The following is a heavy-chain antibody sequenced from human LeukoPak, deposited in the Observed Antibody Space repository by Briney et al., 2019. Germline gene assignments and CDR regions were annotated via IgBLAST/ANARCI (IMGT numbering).Heavy chain of an antibody. Sequence: GGSLRLSCAASGFSFNTYAMNWVRQAPGKGLGWVSGISGSGTNTYYADSVKGRFTISRDNSKNTLYLQMNSLRAEDTAVYYCAKKKETIFGVVMIIDYWGQGTLVTVSS. J-gene: IGHJ4*02. CDR1: GFSFNTYA. CDR3: AKKKETIFGVVMIIDY. CDR2: ISGSGTNT. V-gene: IGHV3-23*01. D-gene: IGHD3-3*01.